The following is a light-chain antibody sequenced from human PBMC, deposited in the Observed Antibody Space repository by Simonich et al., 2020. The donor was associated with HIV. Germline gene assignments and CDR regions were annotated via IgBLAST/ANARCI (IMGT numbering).Light chain of an antibody. J-gene: IGKJ5*01. CDR2: DAS. CDR3: QQRSNWPIT. Sequence: EIVMTQSPATLSVSPGERATLSCRASQSISNSLAWYRQKPCQAPRLLIYDASNRATGIPARFSGSGSGTDFTLTISSLEPEDFAVYYCQQRSNWPITFGQGTRLEIK. CDR1: QSISNS. V-gene: IGKV3-11*01.